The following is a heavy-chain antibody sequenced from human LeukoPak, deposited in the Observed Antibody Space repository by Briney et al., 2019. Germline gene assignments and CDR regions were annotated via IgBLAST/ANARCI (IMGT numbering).Heavy chain of an antibody. V-gene: IGHV5-51*01. D-gene: IGHD2-8*01. CDR1: GYSFTSYW. CDR3: ARGSDTNGWRSDY. CDR2: IYPGDSNT. Sequence: GESLKISCKGSGYSFTSYWIGWVRQMPGKGLEWMGIIYPGDSNTRYSPSFQGQVTISADKSISTAYLQWSSLKASDTAMYYCARGSDTNGWRSDYWGQGTLVTVSS. J-gene: IGHJ4*02.